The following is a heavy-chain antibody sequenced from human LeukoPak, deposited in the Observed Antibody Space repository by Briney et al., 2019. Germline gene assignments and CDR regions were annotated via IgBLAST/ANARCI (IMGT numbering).Heavy chain of an antibody. J-gene: IGHJ3*02. V-gene: IGHV3-53*01. Sequence: GGPLRPPVQPPGSTSSTNYITGSAKPQGRGLEWVSVIHSGGSTYNADSVKGRFTISRDNSKNTVYLQMNSLRAEDTAVYYCARAWDGFDIWGQGTMVTVSS. CDR2: IHSGGST. CDR1: GSTSSTNY. CDR3: ARAWDGFDI.